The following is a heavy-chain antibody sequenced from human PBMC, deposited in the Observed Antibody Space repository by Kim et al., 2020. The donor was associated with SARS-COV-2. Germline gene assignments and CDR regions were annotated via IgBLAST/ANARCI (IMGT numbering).Heavy chain of an antibody. J-gene: IGHJ4*02. Sequence: ASVKVSCKASGYTFTNYAISWVRQAPGQGLEWMGWINTDTGNPTYAQAFTGRFVFSVDTSVSTTYLQISSLKAEDIALYYYARVIWGSYRYTDSWGQGTLVTVSS. CDR2: INTDTGNP. D-gene: IGHD3-16*02. CDR3: ARVIWGSYRYTDS. V-gene: IGHV7-4-1*02. CDR1: GYTFTNYA.